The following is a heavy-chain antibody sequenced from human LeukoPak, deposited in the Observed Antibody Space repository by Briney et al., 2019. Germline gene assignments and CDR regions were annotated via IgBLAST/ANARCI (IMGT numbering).Heavy chain of an antibody. CDR1: GFTFKHAW. V-gene: IGHV3-15*01. J-gene: IGHJ4*02. CDR2: IKSKTNGGTT. D-gene: IGHD1-26*01. CDR3: TWVGARYYFDY. Sequence: GGSLRLSCAASGFTFKHAWMSWVRQAPGKGLEWVGRIKSKTNGGTTDYAAPVKGRFTISRDDSKNTLYLQMNSLKTEDTAVYYCTWVGARYYFDYWGQGTLVTASS.